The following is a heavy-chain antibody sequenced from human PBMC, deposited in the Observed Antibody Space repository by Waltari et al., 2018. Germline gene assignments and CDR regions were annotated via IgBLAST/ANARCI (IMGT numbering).Heavy chain of an antibody. D-gene: IGHD6-25*01. CDR2: LYTSDGT. J-gene: IGHJ4*02. Sequence: EVQLVESGGGLIQPGGSLRLPCAASGSPAGSSHMGWVRQAPGKGLEWVSVLYTSDGTYYADSVRGRFTISRDNAKNTLYLQMNSLRAEDTALYYCAREQRTYYFDYWGQGTLVTVSS. V-gene: IGHV3-53*01. CDR3: AREQRTYYFDY. CDR1: GSPAGSSH.